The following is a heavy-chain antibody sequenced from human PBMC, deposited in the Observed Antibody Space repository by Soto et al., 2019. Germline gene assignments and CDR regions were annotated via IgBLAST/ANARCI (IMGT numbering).Heavy chain of an antibody. Sequence: GGSLSLSCAASGFTFSSYSMNWVRQAPGKGLEWVSYISSSSSTIYYADSVKGRFTISRDNAKNSLYLQMNSLRAEDTAVYYCAREYCSSTSCLNWFDPWGQGTLVTVSS. J-gene: IGHJ5*02. CDR1: GFTFSSYS. CDR2: ISSSSSTI. V-gene: IGHV3-48*01. D-gene: IGHD2-2*01. CDR3: AREYCSSTSCLNWFDP.